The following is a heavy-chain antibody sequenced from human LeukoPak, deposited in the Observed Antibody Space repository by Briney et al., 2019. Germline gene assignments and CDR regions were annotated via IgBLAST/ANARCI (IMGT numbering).Heavy chain of an antibody. V-gene: IGHV3-7*01. CDR3: ASCAIPYGMDV. CDR1: GFIFSNYW. Sequence: PGGSLRLSCAAPGFIFSNYWMIWVRQAPGKGLGWVANIKQDGSEKYYVDSVKGRFTISRDNAKNSLYLQMNSLRAEDTAVYYCASCAIPYGMDVWGQGTTVTVSS. CDR2: IKQDGSEK. J-gene: IGHJ6*02. D-gene: IGHD2-2*01.